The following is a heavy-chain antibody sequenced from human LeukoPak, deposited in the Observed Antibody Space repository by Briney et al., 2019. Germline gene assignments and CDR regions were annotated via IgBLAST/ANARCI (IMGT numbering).Heavy chain of an antibody. V-gene: IGHV1-18*01. D-gene: IGHD4-23*01. Sequence: ASVKVSCKASGYTFTSYGISWVRQAPGQGLEWMGWISAYNGNTNYALKLQGRVTMTTDTSTSTAYMELSSLRSEDTAVYYCVTVGNPYYFDYWGQGTLVTVSS. J-gene: IGHJ4*02. CDR3: VTVGNPYYFDY. CDR2: ISAYNGNT. CDR1: GYTFTSYG.